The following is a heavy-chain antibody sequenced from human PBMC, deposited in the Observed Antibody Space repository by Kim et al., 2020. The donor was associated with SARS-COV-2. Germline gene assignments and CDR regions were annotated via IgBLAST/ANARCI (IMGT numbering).Heavy chain of an antibody. J-gene: IGHJ4*02. V-gene: IGHV3-21*01. D-gene: IGHD6-13*01. Sequence: GGSLRLSCAASGFTFSTYSMNWVRQAPGKGLEWVSSISGSNSLIYYADSVKGRFTISRDNAKNSLYLQMNSLRAEDTAVYFCASFSTSAAASGGYWGQGT. CDR3: ASFSTSAAASGGY. CDR1: GFTFSTYS. CDR2: ISGSNSLI.